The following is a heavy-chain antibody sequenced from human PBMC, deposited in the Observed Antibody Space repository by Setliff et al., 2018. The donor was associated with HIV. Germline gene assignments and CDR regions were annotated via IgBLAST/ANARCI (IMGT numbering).Heavy chain of an antibody. CDR2: VYYTGKT. V-gene: IGHV4-31*03. CDR1: GVSIVTGGFY. CDR3: ARDLHANWHVVDI. D-gene: IGHD2-15*01. J-gene: IGHJ3*02. Sequence: SETLSLTCSVSGVSIVTGGFYYNWIRHHPGTGLEWIGTVYYTGKTYYNPSLQSRLTMSADTSKNQLYLKINSVTAADTAVYFCARDLHANWHVVDIWGPGAMVTVSS.